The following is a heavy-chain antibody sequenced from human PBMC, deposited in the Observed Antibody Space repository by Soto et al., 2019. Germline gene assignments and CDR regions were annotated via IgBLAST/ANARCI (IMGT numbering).Heavy chain of an antibody. CDR2: IIPILGIA. J-gene: IGHJ3*02. Sequence: QVQLVQSGAAVKKPGSSVKVSCKASGGTFSSYTISWVRQAPGQGLEWMGRIIPILGIANYAHKFQGRVTITADKYTSTAYMELSSLRSEDTAVYDCARVIRAEEDAFDIWGKGTMVTVSS. CDR3: ARVIRAEEDAFDI. V-gene: IGHV1-69*02. CDR1: GGTFSSYT. D-gene: IGHD3-3*02.